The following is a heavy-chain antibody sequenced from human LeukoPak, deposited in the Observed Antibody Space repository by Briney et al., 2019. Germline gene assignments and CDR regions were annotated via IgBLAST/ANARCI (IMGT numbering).Heavy chain of an antibody. CDR1: GFTFSSYA. CDR3: SNIMPRSSRDY. V-gene: IGHV3-23*01. D-gene: IGHD6-13*01. J-gene: IGHJ4*02. CDR2: ISGSGGST. Sequence: GGSLRLSCAASGFTFSSYAMSWVRQAPGKGLERVSAISGSGGSTYYADSVKGRFTISRDNSKNTLYLQMNSLRAGDTAVFYCSNIMPRSSRDYWGQGTLVTVSS.